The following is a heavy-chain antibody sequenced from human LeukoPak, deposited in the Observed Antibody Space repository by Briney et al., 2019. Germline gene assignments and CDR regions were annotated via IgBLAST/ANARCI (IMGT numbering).Heavy chain of an antibody. J-gene: IGHJ5*02. D-gene: IGHD3-22*01. V-gene: IGHV1-2*06. CDR3: ARANPYYYDSSGYSASRRDWFDP. CDR2: INPNSGGT. CDR1: GCTFTGYY. Sequence: ASVKVSCKASGCTFTGYYMYWVRQAPGQGLEWMGRINPNSGGTNYAQKFQGRVTMTRDTSISTAYMELSRLRSDDTAVYYCARANPYYYDSSGYSASRRDWFDPWGQGTLVTVSS.